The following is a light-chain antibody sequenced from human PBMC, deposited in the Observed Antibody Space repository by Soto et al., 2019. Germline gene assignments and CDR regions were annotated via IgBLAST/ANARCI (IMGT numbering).Light chain of an antibody. CDR2: DTT. Sequence: QSVVTQEPSLTVSPGGTVTLTCGSSTGAVSSGHYPYWIQQKPGQAPRTVIYDTTNKHSWTPARFSGSVLGGKAALTLSGAQPEDEADYYCLLSYSGTRVFGGGTQLTVL. CDR3: LLSYSGTRV. CDR1: TGAVSSGHY. J-gene: IGLJ3*02. V-gene: IGLV7-46*01.